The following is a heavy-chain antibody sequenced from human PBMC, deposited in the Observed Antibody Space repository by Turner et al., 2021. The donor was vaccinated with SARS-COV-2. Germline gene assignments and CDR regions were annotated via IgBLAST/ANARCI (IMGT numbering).Heavy chain of an antibody. V-gene: IGHV4-59*01. Sequence: QVLLQASGPGLVKPSETLSLTCTVSGASISSYYWAWIRQPPGKGLEWIGYIHYRGSTNYNPSLKSRVTISVDTSKNQFSLKLTSVTAADTAVYFCARELTNSWFDPWGQGTLVTVSS. CDR1: GASISSYY. CDR3: ARELTNSWFDP. D-gene: IGHD3-10*01. CDR2: IHYRGST. J-gene: IGHJ5*02.